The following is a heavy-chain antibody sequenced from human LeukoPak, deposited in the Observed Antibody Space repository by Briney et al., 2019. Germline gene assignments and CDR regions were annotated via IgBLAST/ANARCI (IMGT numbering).Heavy chain of an antibody. D-gene: IGHD3-22*01. J-gene: IGHJ4*02. CDR3: AMGMVDYYDSSGYSN. Sequence: SGPTLVKPTQTLTLTCTFSGFSLSTSGVGVGWIRQPPGKALEWLALIYWDDDKRYSPSLKSRLTITKDTSKNQVVLTMTNMDPVDTAIYYCAMGMVDYYDSSGYSNWGQGTLVTVSS. V-gene: IGHV2-5*02. CDR2: IYWDDDK. CDR1: GFSLSTSGVG.